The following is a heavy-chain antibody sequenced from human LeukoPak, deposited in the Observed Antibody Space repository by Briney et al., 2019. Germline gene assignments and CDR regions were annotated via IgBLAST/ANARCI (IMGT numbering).Heavy chain of an antibody. Sequence: SETLSLTCTVSGGPITNYYCFWMRQPPGKTLEWIGYIYYSGSTNTSPSLKSRVTISVDTSKNQFSLKLSSVTAAGTAMYYCATSPRAWHAFDVWGRGTMVTISS. CDR2: IYYSGST. J-gene: IGHJ3*01. CDR1: GGPITNYY. D-gene: IGHD5-24*01. V-gene: IGHV4-59*01. CDR3: ATSPRAWHAFDV.